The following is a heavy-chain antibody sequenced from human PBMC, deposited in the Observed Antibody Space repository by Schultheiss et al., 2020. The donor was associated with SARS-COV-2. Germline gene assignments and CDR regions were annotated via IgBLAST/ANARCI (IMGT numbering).Heavy chain of an antibody. J-gene: IGHJ4*02. V-gene: IGHV4-61*01. D-gene: IGHD1-26*01. Sequence: SQTLSLTCAVSGYSISSGYYWSWIRQPPGKGLEWIGYIYYSGSTNYNPSLKSRVTISVDTSKNQFSLKLSSVTAADTAVYYCARGSYWVYWGQGTLVTVSS. CDR1: GYSISSGYY. CDR3: ARGSYWVY. CDR2: IYYSGST.